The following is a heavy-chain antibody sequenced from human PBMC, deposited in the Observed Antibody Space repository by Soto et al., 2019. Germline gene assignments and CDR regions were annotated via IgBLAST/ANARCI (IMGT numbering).Heavy chain of an antibody. J-gene: IGHJ6*02. V-gene: IGHV1-69*13. D-gene: IGHD3-3*01. Sequence: GSSVKVSCKASGGTFISYAISWVRQAPGQGLEWMGGIIPIFGTANYAQKFQGRVTITADESTSTAYMELSSLRSEDTAVYYCAKGDFWSGYYRPPYSYYGMDVWGQGTTVTVSS. CDR1: GGTFISYA. CDR3: AKGDFWSGYYRPPYSYYGMDV. CDR2: IIPIFGTA.